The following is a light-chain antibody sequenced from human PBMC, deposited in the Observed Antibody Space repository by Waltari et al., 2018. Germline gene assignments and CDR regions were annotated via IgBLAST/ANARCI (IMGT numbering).Light chain of an antibody. CDR1: QSVNSN. J-gene: IGKJ4*01. CDR2: GAS. V-gene: IGKV3D-15*01. CDR3: QQYNNWLT. Sequence: EIVMTQSPVTLSVSPGERATLSCRASQSVNSNLAWYQHKPGQAPRLLIYGASIRATDIPARFSGSGSGTEFTLTISSLQSEDFAVYYCQQYNNWLTFGGGTKVQIK.